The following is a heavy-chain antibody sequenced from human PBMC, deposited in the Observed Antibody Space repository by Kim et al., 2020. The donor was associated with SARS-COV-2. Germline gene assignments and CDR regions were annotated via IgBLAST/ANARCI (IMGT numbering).Heavy chain of an antibody. D-gene: IGHD2-2*01. J-gene: IGHJ6*02. CDR3: VRADCTSASCYRIYYNMDV. Sequence: GGSLRLSCAASGFTFSSYSMSWVRHAPGKGLEWLSYISSSSSTIYYADSVKGRFIISRDNANNSLYLQMNSLRDEDTAVYYCVRADCTSASCYRIYYNMDVWGQGTTVTVSS. CDR2: ISSSSSTI. CDR1: GFTFSSYS. V-gene: IGHV3-48*02.